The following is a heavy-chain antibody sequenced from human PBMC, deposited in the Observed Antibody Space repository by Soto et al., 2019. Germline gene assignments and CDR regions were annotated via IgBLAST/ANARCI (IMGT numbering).Heavy chain of an antibody. CDR1: GYTFTSYG. Sequence: DSVKVCCKASGYTFTSYGISWVRQAPGQGLEWMGWISAYNGNTNYAQKLQGRVTMTTDTSTSTAYMELRSLRSDDTAVYYCASLVPGYSSSWAPDDYWGQGTLVTVSS. CDR2: ISAYNGNT. D-gene: IGHD6-13*01. V-gene: IGHV1-18*01. J-gene: IGHJ4*02. CDR3: ASLVPGYSSSWAPDDY.